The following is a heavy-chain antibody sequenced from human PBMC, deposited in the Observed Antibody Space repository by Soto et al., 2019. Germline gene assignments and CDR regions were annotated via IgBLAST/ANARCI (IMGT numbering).Heavy chain of an antibody. D-gene: IGHD6-19*01. V-gene: IGHV3-23*01. Sequence: GGSLRLSCAASGFTFSSYAMSWVRQAPGKGLEWVSAISGSGGSTYYADSVKGRFTISRDNSKNTLYLQMNSLRAEDTAVYYCPKGRRKGLEGEQWLGHYYFDYWGQGTLVTVSS. J-gene: IGHJ4*02. CDR1: GFTFSSYA. CDR3: PKGRRKGLEGEQWLGHYYFDY. CDR2: ISGSGGST.